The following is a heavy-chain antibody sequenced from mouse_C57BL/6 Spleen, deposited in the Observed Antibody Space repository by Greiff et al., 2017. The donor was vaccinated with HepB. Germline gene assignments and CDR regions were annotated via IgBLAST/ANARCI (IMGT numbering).Heavy chain of an antibody. V-gene: IGHV1-50*01. CDR1: GYTFTSYW. CDR2: IDPSDSYT. J-gene: IGHJ1*03. D-gene: IGHD1-1*01. CDR3: ARKGITTVVPYWYFDV. Sequence: VQLQQSGAELVKPGASVKLSCKASGYTFTSYWMQWVKQRPGQGLEWIGEIDPSDSYTNYNQKFKGKATLTVDTSSSTAYMQLSSLTSEDSAVDYCARKGITTVVPYWYFDVWGTGTTVTVSS.